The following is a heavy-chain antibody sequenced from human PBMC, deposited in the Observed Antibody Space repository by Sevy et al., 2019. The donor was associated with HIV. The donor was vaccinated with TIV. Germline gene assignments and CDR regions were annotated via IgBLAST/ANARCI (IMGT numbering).Heavy chain of an antibody. CDR2: IKSKTDGGTT. Sequence: GGSLRLSCAGSGITFSNTWMSWVRQAPGKGLEWIGSIKSKTDGGTTDYAEPVKGRFSISRDDSKNTLYLQMNSLKTEDTAVYYCTTQWFWGQGTLVTVSS. V-gene: IGHV3-15*01. CDR1: GITFSNTW. CDR3: TTQWF. J-gene: IGHJ4*02. D-gene: IGHD3-22*01.